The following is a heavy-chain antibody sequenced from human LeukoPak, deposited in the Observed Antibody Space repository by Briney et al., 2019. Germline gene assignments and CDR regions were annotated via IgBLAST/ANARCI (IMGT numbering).Heavy chain of an antibody. CDR1: GFSFSSYE. D-gene: IGHD3-22*01. J-gene: IGHJ4*02. CDR3: ARDFRYYDSSGRYLYYFDY. Sequence: PGGSLRLSCAASGFSFSSYEMNWVRQARGKGLEVVSYISSSGSTIYYADSVKGRFTISRDNAKNSLYLQMNSMRAEATAVYYCARDFRYYDSSGRYLYYFDYWRQRTPVTVSS. CDR2: ISSSGSTI. V-gene: IGHV3-48*03.